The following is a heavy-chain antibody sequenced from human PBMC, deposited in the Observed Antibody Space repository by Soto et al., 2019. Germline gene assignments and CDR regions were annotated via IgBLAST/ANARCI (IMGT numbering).Heavy chain of an antibody. V-gene: IGHV1-69*13. CDR3: ARDKARICSGGSCYSLPYYYGMGV. J-gene: IGHJ6*02. CDR2: IIPIFGTA. Sequence: SVKVSCKASGGTFSSYAISWVRQAPGQGLEWMGGIIPIFGTANYAQKFQGRVTITADESTSTAYMELSSLRSEDTAVYYCARDKARICSGGSCYSLPYYYGMGVWGQGTTVTVSS. CDR1: GGTFSSYA. D-gene: IGHD2-15*01.